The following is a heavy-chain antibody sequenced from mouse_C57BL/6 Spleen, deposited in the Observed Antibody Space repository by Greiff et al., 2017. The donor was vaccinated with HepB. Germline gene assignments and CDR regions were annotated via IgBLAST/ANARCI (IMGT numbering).Heavy chain of an antibody. D-gene: IGHD2-2*01. V-gene: IGHV1-55*01. CDR3: ARSGDYGYDFDY. CDR2: IYPGSGST. Sequence: VQLQQPGAELVKPGASVKMSCKASGYTFTSYWITWVKQRPGQGLEWLGDIYPGSGSTNYNEKFKSKATLTVDTSSSTAYMQLSSLTSEDSAVYYCARSGDYGYDFDYWGQGTTLTVSS. CDR1: GYTFTSYW. J-gene: IGHJ2*01.